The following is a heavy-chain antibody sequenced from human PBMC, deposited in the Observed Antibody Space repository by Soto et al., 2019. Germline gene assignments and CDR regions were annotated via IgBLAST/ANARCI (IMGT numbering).Heavy chain of an antibody. V-gene: IGHV4-59*01. CDR3: ARDQVTIFGVVPTGWFDP. CDR2: IYCSGST. J-gene: IGHJ5*02. Sequence: SETLSLTCTVSGGSISSYYWSWIRQPPGKGLEWIGYIYCSGSTNYNPSLKSRVTISVDTSKNQFSLKLSSVTAADTAVYYCARDQVTIFGVVPTGWFDPWGQGTLVTSPQ. D-gene: IGHD3-3*01. CDR1: GGSISSYY.